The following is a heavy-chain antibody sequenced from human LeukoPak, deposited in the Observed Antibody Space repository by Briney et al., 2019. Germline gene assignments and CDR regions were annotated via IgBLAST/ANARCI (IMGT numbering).Heavy chain of an antibody. CDR1: GGSFSGYY. Sequence: PSETLSLTCAVYGGSFSGYYWSWIRQPPGKGLEWIGYIYYSGSTNYNPSLKSRVTISVDTSKNQFSLKLSSVTAADTAVYYCARARGDGPWFDPWGQGTLVTVSS. D-gene: IGHD2-21*02. CDR3: ARARGDGPWFDP. V-gene: IGHV4-59*01. CDR2: IYYSGST. J-gene: IGHJ5*02.